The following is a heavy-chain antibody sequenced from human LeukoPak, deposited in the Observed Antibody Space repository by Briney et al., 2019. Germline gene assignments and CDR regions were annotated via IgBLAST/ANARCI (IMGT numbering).Heavy chain of an antibody. CDR2: INHSGST. CDR1: GGSFSGYY. Sequence: PSETLSLTCAVYGGSFSGYYWSWIRQPPGKGLEWIGEINHSGSTNYNPSLKSRVTISVDTSKNQFSLKLSSVTAADTAVYYCARSRVTMVRVKGGHFDYWGQGTLVTVSS. D-gene: IGHD3-10*01. J-gene: IGHJ4*02. CDR3: ARSRVTMVRVKGGHFDY. V-gene: IGHV4-34*01.